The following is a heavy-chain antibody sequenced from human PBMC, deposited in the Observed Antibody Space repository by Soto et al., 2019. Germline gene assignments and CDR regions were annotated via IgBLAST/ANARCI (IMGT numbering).Heavy chain of an antibody. J-gene: IGHJ6*02. V-gene: IGHV1-46*01. Sequence: ASLMVSCKASGYTFTSYYMHWVRHAPGQGLEWMGIINPSGGSTSYAQKFQGRVTMTRDTSTSTVYMELSSLRSEDTAVYYCARSGAIEALGEYYDGMDVWGQGTTVTVSS. CDR2: INPSGGST. D-gene: IGHD6-13*01. CDR3: ARSGAIEALGEYYDGMDV. CDR1: GYTFTSYY.